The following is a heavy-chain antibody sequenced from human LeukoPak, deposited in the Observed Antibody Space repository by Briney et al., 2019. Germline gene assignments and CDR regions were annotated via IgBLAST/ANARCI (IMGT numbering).Heavy chain of an antibody. D-gene: IGHD3-22*01. CDR3: ARGALAVITSVYDY. CDR1: EFTFSSYS. CDR2: ISTGSSYI. V-gene: IGHV3-21*06. J-gene: IGHJ4*02. Sequence: GGPLRLSCAASEFTFSSYSMNWVRQAPGKGLEWVSSISTGSSYIYYADSVKGRFTISRDNAKNSLYLQMHSLRGEDTAVYYCARGALAVITSVYDYWGQGTLVTVSS.